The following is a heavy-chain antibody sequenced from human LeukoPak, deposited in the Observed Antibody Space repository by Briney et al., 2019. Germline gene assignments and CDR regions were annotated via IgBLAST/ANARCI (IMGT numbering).Heavy chain of an antibody. CDR3: AGTPRSDHYYYYYYMDV. CDR2: IYTSGST. J-gene: IGHJ6*03. V-gene: IGHV4-4*07. CDR1: GGSISSYY. Sequence: PSETLSLTCTVSGGSISSYYWSWIRQPAGKGLEWIGRIYTSGSTNYNPSLKSRVTMSVDTSKNQFSLKLSSVTAADTAVYYCAGTPRSDHYYYYYYMDVWGKGTTVTISS.